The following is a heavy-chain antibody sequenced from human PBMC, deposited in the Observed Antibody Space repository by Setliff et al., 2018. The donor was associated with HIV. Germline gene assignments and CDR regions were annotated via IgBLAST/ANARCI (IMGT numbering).Heavy chain of an antibody. CDR3: ARAGIKEDAFDI. V-gene: IGHV4-39*02. CDR1: GGSVSNTTYY. J-gene: IGHJ3*02. Sequence: SETLSLTCTVSGGSVSNTTYYWGWIRQPPGKGLEWIGNIYYTGSTYYNPSLKSRVTVSVDTSKNQFSLKLTSMTVADTAVFYCARAGIKEDAFDIWGQGTMVTVS. D-gene: IGHD3-10*01. CDR2: IYYTGST.